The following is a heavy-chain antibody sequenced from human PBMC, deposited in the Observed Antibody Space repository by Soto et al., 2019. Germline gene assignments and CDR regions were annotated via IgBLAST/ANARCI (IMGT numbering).Heavy chain of an antibody. V-gene: IGHV3-33*01. CDR3: ARLSRMLFAY. CDR1: GFTFSSYG. J-gene: IGHJ4*02. Sequence: GGSLRLSCAASGFTFSSYGMHWVRQAPGKGLEWVAVIWYDGSNKYYADSVKGRFTISRDNAKNSLYLQMNSLRAEDTAVYYCARLSRMLFAYWGRGTLVPVSS. D-gene: IGHD2-8*01. CDR2: IWYDGSNK.